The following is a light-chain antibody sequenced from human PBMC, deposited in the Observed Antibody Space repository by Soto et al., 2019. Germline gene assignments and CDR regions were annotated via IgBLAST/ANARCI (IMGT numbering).Light chain of an antibody. CDR2: EVS. J-gene: IGLJ1*01. CDR1: SSDVGGYNY. V-gene: IGLV2-14*01. CDR3: SSYASSTTYV. Sequence: QSVLTQPASVSGSPGQSITISCTGASSDVGGYNYVSWYQQYPGKAPKLMIYEVSNRPSGISDRFSGPKSGNTASLTISGLQAEDEADYFCSSYASSTTYVFGTGTKLTVL.